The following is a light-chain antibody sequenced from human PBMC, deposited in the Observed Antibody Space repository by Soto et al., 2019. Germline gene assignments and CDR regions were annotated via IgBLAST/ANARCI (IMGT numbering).Light chain of an antibody. V-gene: IGKV1-39*01. Sequence: DIQMTQSPSSLSASVGDRVTITCRASQSISSYLSGYQQKPGKAPKLLIYAASSLQSGVPSRFSGSGSGTDFTLTISSLQPEDFATYYCQQSYSTPWGFGQGTKVEIK. J-gene: IGKJ1*01. CDR1: QSISSY. CDR3: QQSYSTPWG. CDR2: AAS.